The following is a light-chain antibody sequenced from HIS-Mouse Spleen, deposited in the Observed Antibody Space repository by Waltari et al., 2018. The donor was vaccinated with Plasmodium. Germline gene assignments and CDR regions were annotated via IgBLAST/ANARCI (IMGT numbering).Light chain of an antibody. Sequence: QSALTQPASVSGSPGQPITISCTGTSSDVGGSNYASWYQQHPGKAPKLMIYDVSNRPSGVSNRFSGSKSGNTASLTISGLQAEDEADYYCSSYTSSSTAFGTGTKVTVL. CDR1: SSDVGGSNY. CDR2: DVS. V-gene: IGLV2-14*03. J-gene: IGLJ1*01. CDR3: SSYTSSSTA.